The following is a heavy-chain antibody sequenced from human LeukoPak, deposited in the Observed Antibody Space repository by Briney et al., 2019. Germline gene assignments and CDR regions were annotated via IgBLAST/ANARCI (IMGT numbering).Heavy chain of an antibody. CDR3: ASGLGSGWYPAFDI. Sequence: GRSLRLSCAASGFTFSSYGMHWVRQAPGKGLEWVAVIWYDGSNKYYADSVKGRFTISRDNSKNTLYLQMNSLGAEDTAVYYCASGLGSGWYPAFDIWGQGTMVTVSS. V-gene: IGHV3-33*01. CDR2: IWYDGSNK. J-gene: IGHJ3*02. D-gene: IGHD6-19*01. CDR1: GFTFSSYG.